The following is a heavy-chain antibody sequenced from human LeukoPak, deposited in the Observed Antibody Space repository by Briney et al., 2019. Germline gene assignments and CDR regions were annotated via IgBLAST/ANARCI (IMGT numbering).Heavy chain of an antibody. CDR3: ARRDYGDYVLDY. CDR1: GGSISSYY. CDR2: IYYSGST. V-gene: IGHV4-59*01. J-gene: IGHJ4*02. Sequence: SETLSLTCTVSGGSISSYYWSWIRQPPGKGLALIGYIYYSGSTNYNPSLKSRVTISVDTSKNQFSLKLSSVTAADTAVYYCARRDYGDYVLDYWGQGTLVTVSS. D-gene: IGHD4-17*01.